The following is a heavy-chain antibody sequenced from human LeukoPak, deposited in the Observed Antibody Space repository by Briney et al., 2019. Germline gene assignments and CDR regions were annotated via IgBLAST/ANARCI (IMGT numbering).Heavy chain of an antibody. Sequence: GGSLRLSCAASGFTFSSYGMHWVRQAPGKGLEWVAFIRYDGSNKYYADSVKGRFTISRDNSKNTLYLQMNSLRAEDTAVYYCAKDRGGAAAGYYFDYWGQGTLVTVS. CDR2: IRYDGSNK. V-gene: IGHV3-30*02. D-gene: IGHD6-13*01. J-gene: IGHJ4*02. CDR1: GFTFSSYG. CDR3: AKDRGGAAAGYYFDY.